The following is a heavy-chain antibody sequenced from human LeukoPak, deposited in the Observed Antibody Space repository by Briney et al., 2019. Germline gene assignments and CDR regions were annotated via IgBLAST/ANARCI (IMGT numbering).Heavy chain of an antibody. CDR1: GFTFSSYA. CDR2: ISGSGGST. V-gene: IGHV3-23*01. D-gene: IGHD3-10*01. J-gene: IGHJ6*02. Sequence: GGSLRLSCAASGFTFSSYAMSWVRQAPGKGLEWVSAISGSGGSTYYADSVKGRFTISRDNSKNTLYLQMNSLRVEDTAVYYCARGGTMVRGVVSGMDVWGQGTTVTVSS. CDR3: ARGGTMVRGVVSGMDV.